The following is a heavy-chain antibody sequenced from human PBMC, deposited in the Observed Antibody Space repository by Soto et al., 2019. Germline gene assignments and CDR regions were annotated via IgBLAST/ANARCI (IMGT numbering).Heavy chain of an antibody. Sequence: EVHLLESGGGLVQPGGSLRLSCAASGFPFSMSAMTWVRQAPGKGLEWVSTTGLNGRTTYYADSVKGRFTVSRDNTKNTLDLQMSSLRAEDTAVYYCATVHSTSRSFDYWGHRTLVTVSS. CDR1: GFPFSMSA. J-gene: IGHJ4*01. V-gene: IGHV3-23*01. CDR2: TGLNGRTT. D-gene: IGHD6-6*01. CDR3: ATVHSTSRSFDY.